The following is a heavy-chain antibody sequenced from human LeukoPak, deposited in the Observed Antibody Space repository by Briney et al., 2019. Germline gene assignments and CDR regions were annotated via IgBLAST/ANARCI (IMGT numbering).Heavy chain of an antibody. J-gene: IGHJ4*02. CDR1: GFTFSSYS. CDR2: ISSSSSYI. D-gene: IGHD5-24*01. CDR3: AKQMAVDYFDY. V-gene: IGHV3-21*01. Sequence: GGSLRLSCAASGFTFSSYSMNWVRQAPGKGLEWVSSISSSSSYIYYADSVKGRFTISRDNAKNTLYLQMNSLRAEDTAVYYCAKQMAVDYFDYWGQGTLVTVSS.